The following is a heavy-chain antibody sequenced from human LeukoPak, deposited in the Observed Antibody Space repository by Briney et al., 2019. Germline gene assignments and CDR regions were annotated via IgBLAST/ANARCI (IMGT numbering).Heavy chain of an antibody. J-gene: IGHJ4*02. CDR2: ISYDGSNK. Sequence: GGSLRLSCAASGFTFSSYDMHWVRQAPGKGLEWVAVISYDGSNKSYADSVKGRFTVSRDNSKNTLYLQMNSLRAEDTAAYCCAKGETYYDFWSGYIDYWGQGTLVTVSS. D-gene: IGHD3-3*01. CDR1: GFTFSSYD. V-gene: IGHV3-30*18. CDR3: AKGETYYDFWSGYIDY.